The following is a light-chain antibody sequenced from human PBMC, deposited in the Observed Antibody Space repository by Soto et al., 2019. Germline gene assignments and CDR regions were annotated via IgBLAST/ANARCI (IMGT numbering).Light chain of an antibody. CDR3: QHRNNSPTTLT. V-gene: IGKV3-11*01. Sequence: EIVLTQSPPTLSMSPGDRATLSCRASQSIGTYLAWYQQKPGQAPRLLIYDASNRATGIPARFSGSGSGTDFDFTITSLEPEHFAVSFYQHRNNSPTTLTFGQGTKVEIK. J-gene: IGKJ1*01. CDR2: DAS. CDR1: QSIGTY.